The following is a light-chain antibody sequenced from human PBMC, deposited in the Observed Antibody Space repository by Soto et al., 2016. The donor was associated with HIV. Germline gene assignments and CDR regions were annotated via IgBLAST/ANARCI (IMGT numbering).Light chain of an antibody. CDR1: NIGTKS. Sequence: SYELIQSPSLSVAPGQTARITCGGNNIGTKSVHWYHQKPGQAPVLVVYDDTDRPSGIPARFSGSNSGNTATLTISRVEAGDEADYYCQVWDTTDHYVFGTGTRVTVL. CDR2: DDT. J-gene: IGLJ1*01. V-gene: IGLV3-21*02. CDR3: QVWDTTDHYV.